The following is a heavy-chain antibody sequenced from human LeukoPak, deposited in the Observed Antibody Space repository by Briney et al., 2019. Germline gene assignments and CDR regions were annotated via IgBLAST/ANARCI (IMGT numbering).Heavy chain of an antibody. Sequence: GGSLRLSCAASGFTVSSNYMSWVRQAPGKGLEWVSVIYSGGSTYYADSVKGRFTISRDNSKNTLYLQMNSLRAEDTAVYYCARAGDGYNFLYYYYGMDVRGQGTTVTVSS. J-gene: IGHJ6*02. CDR3: ARAGDGYNFLYYYYGMDV. CDR2: IYSGGST. D-gene: IGHD5-24*01. V-gene: IGHV3-53*01. CDR1: GFTVSSNY.